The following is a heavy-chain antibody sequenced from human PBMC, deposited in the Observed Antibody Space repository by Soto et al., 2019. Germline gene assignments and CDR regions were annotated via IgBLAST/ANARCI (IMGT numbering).Heavy chain of an antibody. Sequence: QITLKESGPTLVKPTQTLTLTCTFSGFSLTTDRVGVGWIRQPPGEALEWLAVIYWDDSKTYRPSLESRLTITKDTCKNPVALTMTNMDSLDTATYYCAHAYGGRSLYWGQGTLVTVSS. CDR1: GFSLTTDRVG. CDR2: IYWDDSK. J-gene: IGHJ4*02. CDR3: AHAYGGRSLY. D-gene: IGHD1-26*01. V-gene: IGHV2-5*02.